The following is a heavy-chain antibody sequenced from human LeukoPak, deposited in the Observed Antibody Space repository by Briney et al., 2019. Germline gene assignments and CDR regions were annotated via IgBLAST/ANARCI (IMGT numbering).Heavy chain of an antibody. J-gene: IGHJ5*02. CDR3: ARDNSVGDTAWWFDP. D-gene: IGHD1-26*01. CDR1: GGTFSSYA. Sequence: GASVKVSCKASGGTFSSYAISWVRQAPGQGLEWMGGIIPIFGTASYAQKFQGRLSLTRDMSTSTDYMELSSLRSEDTAVYYCARDNSVGDTAWWFDPWGQGTLVTVSS. CDR2: IIPIFGTA. V-gene: IGHV1-69*05.